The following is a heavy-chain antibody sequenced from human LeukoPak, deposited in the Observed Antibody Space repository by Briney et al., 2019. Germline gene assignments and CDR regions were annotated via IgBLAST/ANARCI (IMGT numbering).Heavy chain of an antibody. D-gene: IGHD5-12*01. Sequence: SETLSLTCAVYGGSFSGYYWSWIRQPPGKGLEWIGEINHSGSTNYNPSLKSRVTISVDTSKNQFSLKLSSVTAADTAVYYCARDRGGYSGYDFDYWGQGTLVTVST. V-gene: IGHV4-34*01. J-gene: IGHJ4*02. CDR3: ARDRGGYSGYDFDY. CDR2: INHSGST. CDR1: GGSFSGYY.